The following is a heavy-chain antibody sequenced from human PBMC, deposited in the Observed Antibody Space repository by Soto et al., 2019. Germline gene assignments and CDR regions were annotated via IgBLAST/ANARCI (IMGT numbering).Heavy chain of an antibody. J-gene: IGHJ5*02. CDR3: ARTLPFGIVTVGWFDP. Sequence: TSETLSPTCTVSGGSISSSSYYWGWIRQPPGKGLEWIGSIYYSGSTYYNPSLKSRVTISVDTSKNQFSLKLSSVTAADTAVYYCARTLPFGIVTVGWFDPWGQGTLVTVSS. CDR2: IYYSGST. D-gene: IGHD3-16*02. V-gene: IGHV4-39*01. CDR1: GGSISSSSYY.